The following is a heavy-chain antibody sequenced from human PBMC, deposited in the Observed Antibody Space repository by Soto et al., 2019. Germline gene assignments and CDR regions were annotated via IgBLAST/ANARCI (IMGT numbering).Heavy chain of an antibody. CDR3: ATIRPTDTLDYDP. CDR2: INHSGST. CDR1: GGSFSGYY. Sequence: SETLSLTCAVYGGSFSGYYWSWIRQPPGKGLEWIGEINHSGSTNYNPSLKSRVTISVDTSKNQFSLKLSSVTAADTAVYYCATIRPTDTLDYDPWGQGTLVTVSS. J-gene: IGHJ5*02. V-gene: IGHV4-34*01. D-gene: IGHD3-3*01.